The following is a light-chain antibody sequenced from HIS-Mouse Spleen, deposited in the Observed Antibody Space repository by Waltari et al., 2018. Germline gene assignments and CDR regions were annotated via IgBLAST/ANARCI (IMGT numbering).Light chain of an antibody. CDR3: CSYAGSSTSVV. V-gene: IGLV2-23*01. Sequence: QSALTQPASVSGSPGPSITISRPGTSSDVGIYTLVSWYQQHPGKAPKLMIYEGSKRPSGVSNRFSGSKSGNTASLTISGLQAEDEADYYCCSYAGSSTSVVFGGGTKLTVL. CDR1: SSDVGIYTL. CDR2: EGS. J-gene: IGLJ2*01.